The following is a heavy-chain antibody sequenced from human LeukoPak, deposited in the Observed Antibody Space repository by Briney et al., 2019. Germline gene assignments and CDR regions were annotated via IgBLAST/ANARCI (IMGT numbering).Heavy chain of an antibody. V-gene: IGHV1-69*05. Sequence: GASVKVSCKASGGTFSSYAISWVRQAPGQGLEWMGRIIPIFGTANYAQKFQGRVTITTDESTSTAYMELSSLRSEDTAVYYCARDGLPYDYYDSSGYSDYWCQGTLVTVSS. CDR1: GGTFSSYA. CDR2: IIPIFGTA. D-gene: IGHD3-22*01. CDR3: ARDGLPYDYYDSSGYSDY. J-gene: IGHJ4*02.